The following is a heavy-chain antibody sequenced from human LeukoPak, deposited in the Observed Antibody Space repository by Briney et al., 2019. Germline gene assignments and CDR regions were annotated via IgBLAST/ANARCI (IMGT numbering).Heavy chain of an antibody. CDR1: GGSFSGHY. Sequence: SETLSLTCAVYGGSFSGHYWSWIRQPPGKGLEWIGEINHSGSTNYNPSLKSRVTISVDTSKNQFSLKLSSVTAADTAVYYCARSPRGIRLDYWGQGTLVTVSS. D-gene: IGHD3-16*01. J-gene: IGHJ4*02. V-gene: IGHV4-34*01. CDR3: ARSPRGIRLDY. CDR2: INHSGST.